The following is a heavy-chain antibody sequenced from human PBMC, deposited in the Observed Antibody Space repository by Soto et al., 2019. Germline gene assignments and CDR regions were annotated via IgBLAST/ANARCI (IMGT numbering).Heavy chain of an antibody. J-gene: IGHJ5*02. D-gene: IGHD1-1*01. CDR3: AKQGGKYGIRSFDP. V-gene: IGHV4-31*03. Sequence: SETLSLTCTVSGGSISSGGYYWNWIRQHPGKGLEWIGYIYYSGSTYYNPSLKSRVTISVDTSKNQFSLRLTSVTAADTAVYYCAKQGGKYGIRSFDPWGQGTLVTVSS. CDR2: IYYSGST. CDR1: GGSISSGGYY.